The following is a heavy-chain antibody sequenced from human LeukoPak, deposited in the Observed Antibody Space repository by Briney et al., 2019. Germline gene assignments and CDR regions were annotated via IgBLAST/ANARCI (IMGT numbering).Heavy chain of an antibody. Sequence: ASVKVSCKASGYSFTRYGMNWLRQAPGQGLEWMGWINTNTGNSTYAQGFTGRFVLSLDTSVSTAYLQISSLKAEDTAVYYCARAPYDSSGYQVYWGQGPLVTVSS. D-gene: IGHD3-22*01. CDR1: GYSFTRYG. V-gene: IGHV7-4-1*02. J-gene: IGHJ4*02. CDR3: ARAPYDSSGYQVY. CDR2: INTNTGNS.